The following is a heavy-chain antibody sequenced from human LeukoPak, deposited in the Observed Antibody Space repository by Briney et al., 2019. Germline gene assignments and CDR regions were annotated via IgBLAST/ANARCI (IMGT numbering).Heavy chain of an antibody. CDR3: ARVSDTSMVTPGFDS. Sequence: ASVKVSCKTSGYNFNRYTITCVRQAPGQGLEWMGWVSTSNGDTNYAENFQGRLTMTTETVTKTAYMELRRLRSGDTAIYFCARVSDTSMVTPGFDSWGQGTLVTVSS. CDR1: GYNFNRYT. CDR2: VSTSNGDT. J-gene: IGHJ4*02. D-gene: IGHD5-18*01. V-gene: IGHV1-18*01.